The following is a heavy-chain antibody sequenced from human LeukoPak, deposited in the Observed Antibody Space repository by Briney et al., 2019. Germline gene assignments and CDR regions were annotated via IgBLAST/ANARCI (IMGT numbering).Heavy chain of an antibody. CDR2: VSGSGDST. V-gene: IGHV3-23*01. CDR3: AKGDYDRSGTFDY. Sequence: PGGSLRLSCAASGFTFSNYAMSWVRQAPGKGLEWVSAVSGSGDSTYYAGSVKGRFTISRDNSKNTLYLQMNSLRAEDTAVYYCAKGDYDRSGTFDYWGQGTLITVSS. D-gene: IGHD3-22*01. CDR1: GFTFSNYA. J-gene: IGHJ4*02.